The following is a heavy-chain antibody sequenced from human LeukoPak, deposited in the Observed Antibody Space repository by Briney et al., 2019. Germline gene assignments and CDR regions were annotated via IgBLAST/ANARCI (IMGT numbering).Heavy chain of an antibody. CDR2: IKQDGSEK. CDR1: GFTFSTYW. J-gene: IGHJ6*02. V-gene: IGHV3-7*01. D-gene: IGHD6-6*01. Sequence: PGGSLRLSCAASGFTFSTYWMTWVRQAPGTGLEWVASIKQDGSEKYYVDSVKGRFTISRDNAKDSLYLQMNSLRTEDTAVYYCARSSRGLDVWGQGTTVSVSS. CDR3: ARSSRGLDV.